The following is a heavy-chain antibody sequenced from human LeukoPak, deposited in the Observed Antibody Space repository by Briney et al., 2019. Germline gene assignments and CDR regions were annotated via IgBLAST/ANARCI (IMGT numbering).Heavy chain of an antibody. Sequence: SETLSLTCTVSGGSISSSSYYWGWIRQPPGKGLELIGSIYYIGSTYYNSSLKSRVTISVDTSKNQFSLKLSSVTAADTAVYYCARAPPGDFDYWGQGTLVTVSS. CDR1: GGSISSSSYY. CDR3: ARAPPGDFDY. J-gene: IGHJ4*02. D-gene: IGHD7-27*01. V-gene: IGHV4-39*01. CDR2: IYYIGST.